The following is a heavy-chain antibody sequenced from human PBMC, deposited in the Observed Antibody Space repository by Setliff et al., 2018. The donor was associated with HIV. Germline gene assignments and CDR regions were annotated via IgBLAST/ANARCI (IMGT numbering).Heavy chain of an antibody. CDR2: IHSSGST. CDR3: ATLDHSGGNFLAY. D-gene: IGHD2-21*02. V-gene: IGHV4-61*01. CDR1: GGSITSGTYY. J-gene: IGHJ4*02. Sequence: PSETLSLTCTVSGGSITSGTYYCNWIRQPPGKGPEWIGYIHSSGSTIYNPSLKSRITISLDTSKEQFSLELSSATAADTAVYYCATLDHSGGNFLAYWGQGSLVTVSS.